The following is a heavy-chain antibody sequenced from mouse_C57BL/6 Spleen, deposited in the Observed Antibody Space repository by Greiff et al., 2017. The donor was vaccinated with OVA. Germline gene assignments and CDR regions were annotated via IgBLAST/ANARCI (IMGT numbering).Heavy chain of an antibody. J-gene: IGHJ2*01. CDR3: PMGVFDY. V-gene: IGHV6-3*01. Sequence: EVKVEESGGGLVQPGGSMKLSCVASGFTFSNYWMYWVRQSPEKGLEWVAQIRLKSDNYATHYAESVKGRFTISRDDSKSSVYLQMNNLRAEDTGIYYCPMGVFDYWGQGTTLTVSS. CDR2: IRLKSDNYAT. CDR1: GFTFSNYW.